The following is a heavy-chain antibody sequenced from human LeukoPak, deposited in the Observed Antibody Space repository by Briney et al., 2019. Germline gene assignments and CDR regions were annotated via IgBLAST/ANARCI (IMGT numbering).Heavy chain of an antibody. CDR3: ARDLVTVTKGFDI. V-gene: IGHV4-59*11. Sequence: SETLSLTCAVSGDSFSSHYWTWIRQSPGRGLEWIGYISHIGRTNYNPSLKSRVTISIDTSKNQFSLKLRSVTAADTAVYCCARDLVTVTKGFDIWGQGTMVSVSS. J-gene: IGHJ3*02. CDR1: GDSFSSHY. D-gene: IGHD4-17*01. CDR2: ISHIGRT.